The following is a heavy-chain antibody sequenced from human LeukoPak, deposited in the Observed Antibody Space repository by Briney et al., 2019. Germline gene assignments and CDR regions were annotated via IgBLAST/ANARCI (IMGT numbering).Heavy chain of an antibody. CDR3: TRSYTNSRFSAFHI. CDR1: GFTFTNYW. CDR2: IHQDGSEK. Sequence: GGSLRLSCAASGFTFTNYWMRWVRQAPGKGLEWVADIHQDGSEKFYVDSVRDRFLISRDNAKSSSFLQMNILKVEDTAVYYCTRSYTNSRFSAFHIWGQGTMVSVSS. J-gene: IGHJ3*02. V-gene: IGHV3-7*01. D-gene: IGHD6-6*01.